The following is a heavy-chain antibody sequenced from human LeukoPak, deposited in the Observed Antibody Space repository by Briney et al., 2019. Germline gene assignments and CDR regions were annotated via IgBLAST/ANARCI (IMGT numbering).Heavy chain of an antibody. V-gene: IGHV4-30-4*01. Sequence: SETLSLTCTVSGGSISSGDYYWSWIHQPPGKGLEWIGYIYYSGSTYYNPSLKSRVTISVDTSKNQFSLKLSSVTAADTAVYYCARGDYVGAYYFDYWGQGTLVTVSS. J-gene: IGHJ4*02. CDR3: ARGDYVGAYYFDY. CDR1: GGSISSGDYY. CDR2: IYYSGST. D-gene: IGHD4-17*01.